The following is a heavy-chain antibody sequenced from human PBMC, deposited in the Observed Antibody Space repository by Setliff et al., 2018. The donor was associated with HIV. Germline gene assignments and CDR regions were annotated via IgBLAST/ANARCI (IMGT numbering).Heavy chain of an antibody. Sequence: PSETLSLTCSVSGGSISSSTYYWGWIRQSPGKGLEWIGSIYYSGSTNYNPSLKSRVTMSLDTSKNQFSLKLSSVTAPDTAIYYCARQTWEYYDTLTGYYRSPKNFDSWGQGTLVTVSS. D-gene: IGHD3-9*01. CDR3: ARQTWEYYDTLTGYYRSPKNFDS. J-gene: IGHJ4*02. CDR1: GGSISSSTYY. CDR2: IYYSGST. V-gene: IGHV4-39*01.